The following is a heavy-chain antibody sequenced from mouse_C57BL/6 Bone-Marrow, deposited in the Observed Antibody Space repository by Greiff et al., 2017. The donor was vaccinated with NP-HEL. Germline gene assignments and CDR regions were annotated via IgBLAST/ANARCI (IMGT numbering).Heavy chain of an antibody. J-gene: IGHJ4*01. V-gene: IGHV7-1*01. Sequence: EVNVVESGGGLVQSGRSLRLSCATSGFTFSDFYMEWVRQAPGKGLEWIAASRNKANDYTTEYSASVKGRFIVSRDTSQSILYLQMNALRAEDTAIYYCARGYGYDGGAMDYWGQGTSVTGSS. CDR1: GFTFSDFY. D-gene: IGHD2-2*01. CDR2: SRNKANDYTT. CDR3: ARGYGYDGGAMDY.